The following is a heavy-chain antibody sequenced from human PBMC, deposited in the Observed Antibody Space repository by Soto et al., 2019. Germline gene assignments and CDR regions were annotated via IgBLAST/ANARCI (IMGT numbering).Heavy chain of an antibody. J-gene: IGHJ4*02. CDR1: GFPFSDHY. CDR3: SRGGGGGLFDL. CDR2: ISPGTTYK. D-gene: IGHD2-21*01. V-gene: IGHV3-11*06. Sequence: QVQLVESGGGLVEPGGSLRLSCASSGFPFSDHYMSWIRRSPGQGLEFLSYISPGTTYKNYADSVKGRFTISRDNAKSSLYLQLNGLRAEDTAVYFCSRGGGGGLFDLWGQGTFVTVSS.